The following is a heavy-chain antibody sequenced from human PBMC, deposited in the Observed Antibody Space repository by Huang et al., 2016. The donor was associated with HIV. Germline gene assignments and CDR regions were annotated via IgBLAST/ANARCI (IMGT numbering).Heavy chain of an antibody. CDR2: IYSSGST. D-gene: IGHD6-19*01. V-gene: IGHV4-39*01. CDR3: ARQDTSGWYADPYYFDY. CDR1: GGSISTSGYY. Sequence: QLQLQESGPGLVKPSETLSLTCTVSGGSISTSGYYWGWIRQPPGTGLEWIGSIYSSGSTSNNPSLKSRVTISVDTSKSQFSLKLSSVTAADTAVYYCARQDTSGWYADPYYFDYWGQGTLVTVSS. J-gene: IGHJ4*02.